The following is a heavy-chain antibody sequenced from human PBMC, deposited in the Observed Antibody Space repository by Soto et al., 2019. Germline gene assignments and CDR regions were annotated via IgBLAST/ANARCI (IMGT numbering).Heavy chain of an antibody. CDR1: GFTFSSYA. D-gene: IGHD6-13*01. CDR2: ISYDGSNK. V-gene: IGHV3-30-3*01. J-gene: IGHJ5*02. CDR3: AREYSSSWQTGIPWFDP. Sequence: GGSLRLSCAASGFTFSSYAMHWVRQAPGKGLEWVAVISYDGSNKYYADSVKGRFTISRDNSKNTLYLQMNSLRAEETAVYYCAREYSSSWQTGIPWFDPWGQGTLVTVSS.